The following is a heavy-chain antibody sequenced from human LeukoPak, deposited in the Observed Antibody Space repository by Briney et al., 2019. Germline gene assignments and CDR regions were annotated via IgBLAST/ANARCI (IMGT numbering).Heavy chain of an antibody. CDR3: ARVGTMIVVVSSFDL. V-gene: IGHV4-39*07. J-gene: IGHJ2*01. D-gene: IGHD3-22*01. CDR2: IYYSGST. Sequence: SETLSLTCTVSGGSISSSSYYWGWIRQPPGKGLEWIGSIYYSGSTYYNPSLKSRVTISVDTSKNQFSLKLGSVTAADTAVYYCARVGTMIVVVSSFDLWGRGTLVTVSS. CDR1: GGSISSSSYY.